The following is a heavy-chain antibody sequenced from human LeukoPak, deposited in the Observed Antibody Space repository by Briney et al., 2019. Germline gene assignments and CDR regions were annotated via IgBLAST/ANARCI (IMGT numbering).Heavy chain of an antibody. CDR1: GGTFSSYA. CDR2: IIPIFGTA. Sequence: SVKVSCKASGGTFSSYAISWVRRAPGQGLEWMGGIIPIFGTANYAQKFQGRVTITADKSTSTAYMELSSLRSEDTAVYYCASKGIWFGELPPAPYGMDVWGKGTTVTVSS. J-gene: IGHJ6*04. V-gene: IGHV1-69*06. CDR3: ASKGIWFGELPPAPYGMDV. D-gene: IGHD3-10*01.